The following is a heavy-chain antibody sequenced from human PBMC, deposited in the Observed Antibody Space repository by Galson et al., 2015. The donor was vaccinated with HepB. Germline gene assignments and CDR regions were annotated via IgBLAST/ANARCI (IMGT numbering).Heavy chain of an antibody. CDR2: ISHDGNTI. CDR1: GFTLSRYS. D-gene: IGHD3-10*01. J-gene: IGHJ2*01. Sequence: SLRLSCAASGFTLSRYSMNWVRQAPGKGLESVSYISHDGNTINDVDTVKGRFIVSRDNAQNSLYLQMNSLRDEDTAVYYCARVPFGLGCFSGYCYFDLWGRGTLVTVSS. CDR3: ARVPFGLGCFSGYCYFDL. V-gene: IGHV3-48*02.